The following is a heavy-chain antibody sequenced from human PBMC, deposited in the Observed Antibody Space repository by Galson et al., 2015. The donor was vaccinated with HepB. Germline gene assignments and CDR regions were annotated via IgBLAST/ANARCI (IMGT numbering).Heavy chain of an antibody. J-gene: IGHJ6*02. V-gene: IGHV3-7*03. CDR1: GFTFRNYW. CDR3: ARVKDTLTKVRGVEGGIYYFYGMDV. Sequence: SLRLSCAASGFTFRNYWMTWVRQAPGKGLEWVANINQGGSEKYYVDSVKGRFTISRDSAKNSLYLQMNSLKAEDTAVYYCARVKDTLTKVRGVEGGIYYFYGMDVWGQGTTVTVSS. CDR2: INQGGSEK. D-gene: IGHD3-10*01.